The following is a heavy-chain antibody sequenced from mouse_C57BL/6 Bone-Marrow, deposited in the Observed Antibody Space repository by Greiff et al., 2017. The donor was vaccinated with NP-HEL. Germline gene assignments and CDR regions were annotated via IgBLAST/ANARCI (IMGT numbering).Heavy chain of an antibody. V-gene: IGHV10-1*01. D-gene: IGHD1-1*01. CDR1: GFSFNTYA. J-gene: IGHJ1*03. Sequence: EVKLMESGGGLVQPKGSLKLSCAASGFSFNTYAMNWVRQAPGKGLEWVARIRSKSNNYATYYADSVKDRFTISRDDSESMLYLQMNNLKTEDTAMYYCVRRRDYGSRPYWYFDVWGTGTTVTVSS. CDR2: IRSKSNNYAT. CDR3: VRRRDYGSRPYWYFDV.